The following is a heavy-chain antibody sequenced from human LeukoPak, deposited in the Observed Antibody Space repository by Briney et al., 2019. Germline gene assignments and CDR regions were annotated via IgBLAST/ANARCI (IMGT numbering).Heavy chain of an antibody. CDR1: GDSISSSNNY. V-gene: IGHV4-39*07. J-gene: IGHJ4*02. CDR3: AGVPTTQYYYDSSDY. Sequence: SETLSLTCTVSGDSISSSNNYWVWIRQPPGKGLEWIGTIYRGGSTYYNAPLKSRVTISVDTSKNQFSLKLSSVTAADTAVYYCAGVPTTQYYYDSSDYWGQGTLVTVSS. CDR2: IYRGGST. D-gene: IGHD3-22*01.